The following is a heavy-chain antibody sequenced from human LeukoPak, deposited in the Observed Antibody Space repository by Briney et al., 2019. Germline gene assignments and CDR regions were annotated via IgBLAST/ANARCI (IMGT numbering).Heavy chain of an antibody. CDR1: GGSISSSSYY. CDR3: ATLLSITVTNK. J-gene: IGHJ4*02. CDR2: IYNSGST. V-gene: IGHV4-39*01. Sequence: PSETLSLTCTVSGGSISSSSYYWGWIRQPPGKGLEWVGTIYNSGSTYYNPSLKSRLTVSVDTSKDQFSLKLSSVTAADTAVYYCATLLSITVTNKWGQGTLVTVSS. D-gene: IGHD4-17*01.